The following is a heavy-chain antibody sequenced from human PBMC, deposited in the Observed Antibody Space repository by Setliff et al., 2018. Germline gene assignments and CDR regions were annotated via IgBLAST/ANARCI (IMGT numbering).Heavy chain of an antibody. CDR2: LNGDGSTS. CDR1: GFTVSNNY. D-gene: IGHD5-18*01. CDR3: ARGYSAGYRIDY. Sequence: GSLRLSCAASGFTVSNNYMSWVRQAPGKGLEWVSRLNGDGSTSTYADSVKGRFTVSRDNAKNTLYLQMNSLRAEDSAVYYCARGYSAGYRIDYWGQGTLVTVSS. V-gene: IGHV3-74*01. J-gene: IGHJ4*02.